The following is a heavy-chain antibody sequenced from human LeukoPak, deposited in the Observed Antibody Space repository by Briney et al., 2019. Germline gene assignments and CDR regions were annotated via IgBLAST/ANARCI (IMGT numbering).Heavy chain of an antibody. CDR2: IYYSGST. CDR3: ARVGDGDYYFDY. CDR1: GGSISSGDYY. D-gene: IGHD4-17*01. J-gene: IGHJ4*02. V-gene: IGHV4-30-4*01. Sequence: PSETLSLTCTVSGGSISSGDYYWSWIRRPPGKGLEWIGYIYYSGSTYYNPSLKSRDTISVDTSKNQFSLKLSSVTAADTAVYYCARVGDGDYYFDYWGQGTLVTVSS.